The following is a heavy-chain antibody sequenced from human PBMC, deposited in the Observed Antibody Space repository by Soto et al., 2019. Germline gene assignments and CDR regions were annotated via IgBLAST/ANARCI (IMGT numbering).Heavy chain of an antibody. CDR1: GGTFSSYT. D-gene: IGHD4-17*01. CDR2: IIPILGIA. Sequence: QVQLVQSGAEVKKPGSSVKVSCKASGGTFSSYTISWVRQAPGQGLEWMGRIIPILGIANYAQKFQGRVKSTADKSTSTAYMELSSLRSEDTAVYYCARAGYGDYSWYWGQGTLVTVSS. J-gene: IGHJ4*02. CDR3: ARAGYGDYSWY. V-gene: IGHV1-69*02.